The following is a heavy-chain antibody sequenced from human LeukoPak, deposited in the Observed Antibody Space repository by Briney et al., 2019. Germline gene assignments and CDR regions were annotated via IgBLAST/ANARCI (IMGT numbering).Heavy chain of an antibody. V-gene: IGHV3-53*01. CDR3: ASRGYCSSTSCYKGDY. Sequence: GGSLRLSCVASGFTFSTYAMNWVRQAPGKGLEWVSVIYSGGSTYYADSVKGRFTISRDNSKNTLYLQMNSLRAEDTAVYYCASRGYCSSTSCYKGDYWGQGTLVTVSS. J-gene: IGHJ4*02. CDR2: IYSGGST. D-gene: IGHD2-2*02. CDR1: GFTFSTYA.